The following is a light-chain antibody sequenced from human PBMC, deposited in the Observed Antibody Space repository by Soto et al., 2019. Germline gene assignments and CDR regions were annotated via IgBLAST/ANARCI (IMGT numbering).Light chain of an antibody. Sequence: IVMTQSPDTLSLSPGERATLSCRASQSVSGSYLAWYQQKPGQAPRLIIYGASSRATDIPDRFSGSGSGTDFTLTISRLEPEDFAVYYCQQYGSSPRTFGQGTKVDIK. CDR2: GAS. CDR3: QQYGSSPRT. J-gene: IGKJ1*01. CDR1: QSVSGSY. V-gene: IGKV3-20*01.